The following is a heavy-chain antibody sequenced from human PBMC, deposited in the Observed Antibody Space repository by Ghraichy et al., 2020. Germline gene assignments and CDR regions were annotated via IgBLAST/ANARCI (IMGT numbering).Heavy chain of an antibody. Sequence: SQTLSLTCAIYGDSVSSNTAAWYWVRQSPSRGLEWLGRTYYRSKWYNEYAVSVKSRIIINPDTSKNQFSLQLKSVTPEDTAIYYCVRDSEMGNEALDIWGQGTMVTVSS. CDR3: VRDSEMGNEALDI. V-gene: IGHV6-1*01. CDR2: TYYRSKWYN. J-gene: IGHJ3*02. CDR1: GDSVSSNTAA. D-gene: IGHD1-26*01.